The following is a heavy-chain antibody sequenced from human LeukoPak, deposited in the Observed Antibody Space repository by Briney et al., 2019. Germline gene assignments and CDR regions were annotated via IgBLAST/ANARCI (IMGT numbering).Heavy chain of an antibody. CDR3: ARAYSSSSPRYYYYYMDV. D-gene: IGHD6-6*01. CDR2: ISAYNGNT. V-gene: IGHV1-18*01. Sequence: ASVKVSCKASGYTFTSYGISWVRQAPGQGLEWMGWISAYNGNTNYAQKLQGRVTTTTDTSTSTAYMELRSLRSDDTAVYYCARAYSSSSPRYYYYYMDVWGKGTTVTVSS. J-gene: IGHJ6*03. CDR1: GYTFTSYG.